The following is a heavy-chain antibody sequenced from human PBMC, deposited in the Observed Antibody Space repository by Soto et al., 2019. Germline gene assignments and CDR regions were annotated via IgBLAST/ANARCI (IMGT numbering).Heavy chain of an antibody. CDR3: AREWVVPPAIRPSYYYYGMDV. D-gene: IGHD2-2*02. V-gene: IGHV1-46*01. CDR1: GYTFTSYY. J-gene: IGHJ6*02. Sequence: ASVKVSCKASGYTFTSYYMHWVRQAPGQGLEWMGIINPSGGSTSYAQKFQGRVTMTRDTSTSTDYMELGSLRSEDTAVYYCAREWVVPPAIRPSYYYYGMDVWSQGTRVTVSS. CDR2: INPSGGST.